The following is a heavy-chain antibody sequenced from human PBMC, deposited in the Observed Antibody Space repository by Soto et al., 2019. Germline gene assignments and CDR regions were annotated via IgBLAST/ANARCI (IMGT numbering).Heavy chain of an antibody. CDR2: IIPIFGTA. J-gene: IGHJ3*02. CDR1: GGTFSSYA. V-gene: IGHV1-69*13. D-gene: IGHD3-3*01. CDR3: ARVWGVFWSGSYQGAFDI. Sequence: ASVKVSCKASGGTFSSYAISWVRQAPGQGLEWMGGIIPIFGTANYAQKFQGRVTITADESTSTAYMELSSLRSEDTAVYYCARVWGVFWSGSYQGAFDIWGQGTMVTVSS.